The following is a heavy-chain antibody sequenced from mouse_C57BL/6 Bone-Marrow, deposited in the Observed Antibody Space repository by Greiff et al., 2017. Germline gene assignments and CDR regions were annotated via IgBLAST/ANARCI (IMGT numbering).Heavy chain of an antibody. V-gene: IGHV3-6*01. CDR1: GYSITSGYY. Sequence: DVQLQESGPGLVKPSQSLSLTCSVTGYSITSGYYWNWIRQFPGNKLEWMGYISYDGSNNYNPSLKNRISITRDTSKNQFFLKLNSVTTEDTATYYCARGDYYGTPYYYAMDYWGQGTSVTVSS. J-gene: IGHJ4*01. D-gene: IGHD1-1*01. CDR3: ARGDYYGTPYYYAMDY. CDR2: ISYDGSN.